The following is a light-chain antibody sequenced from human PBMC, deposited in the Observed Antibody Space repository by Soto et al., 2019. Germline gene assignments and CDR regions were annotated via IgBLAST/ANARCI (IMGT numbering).Light chain of an antibody. CDR2: LGS. J-gene: IGKJ4*01. CDR3: MQALQTPPHT. CDR1: QSLLHSNGYNY. V-gene: IGKV2-28*01. Sequence: DIVMTQSPLSLPVTPGEPASISCRSSQSLLHSNGYNYLDWYLQKPGQSPQLLIYLGSNRASGVPDRFSGSGSGTDFTLKISRVEAEDVGVYYCMQALQTPPHTFGGGTKVDI.